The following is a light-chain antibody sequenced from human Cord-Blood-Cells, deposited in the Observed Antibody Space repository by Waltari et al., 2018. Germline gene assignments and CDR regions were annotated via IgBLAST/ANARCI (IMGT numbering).Light chain of an antibody. CDR1: QSVLYSSNNKNY. Sequence: DIVMTQSPDSLAVSLGERATINCKSSQSVLYSSNNKNYFAWYQQKPGQPPKLLIYWASTREAGVPDRFSGSGSETDFTLTISSLQAEDVSVYYCQQYYSTPPTFGQGTKVEIK. V-gene: IGKV4-1*01. J-gene: IGKJ1*01. CDR3: QQYYSTPPT. CDR2: WAS.